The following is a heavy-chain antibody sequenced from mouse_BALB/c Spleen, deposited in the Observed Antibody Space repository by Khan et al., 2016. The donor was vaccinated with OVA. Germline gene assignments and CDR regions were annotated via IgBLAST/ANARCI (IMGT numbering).Heavy chain of an antibody. CDR1: GDSITSGY. CDR2: IIYTGYT. V-gene: IGHV3-8*02. J-gene: IGHJ3*01. Sequence: EVQLQESGPSLVKPSQTLSLTCSVTGDSITSGYWNWIRKFPGNKLEYMGYIIYTGYTYYNPSLKSRISITRHTSKNQYYLQLSSVTDEDTATYYCAGPTYRYAFVYWGQGTLVTVSA. D-gene: IGHD2-12*01. CDR3: AGPTYRYAFVY.